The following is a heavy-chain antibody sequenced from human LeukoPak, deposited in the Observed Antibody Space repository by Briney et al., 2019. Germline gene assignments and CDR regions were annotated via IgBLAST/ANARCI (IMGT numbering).Heavy chain of an antibody. CDR1: GFTFTSSA. V-gene: IGHV1-58*02. J-gene: IGHJ4*02. CDR3: AAVVRPLWFGELLRVDY. CDR2: IVVGSGNT. Sequence: SVKVSCKASGFTFTSSAMQWVRQARGQRLEWIGWIVVGSGNTNYAQKFQERVTITRDMSTSTAYMELSSLRSEETAVYYCAAVVRPLWFGELLRVDYWGQGTLVTVSS. D-gene: IGHD3-10*01.